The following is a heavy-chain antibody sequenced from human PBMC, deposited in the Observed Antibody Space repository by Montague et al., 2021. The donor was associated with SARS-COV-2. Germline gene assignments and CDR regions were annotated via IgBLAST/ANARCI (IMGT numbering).Heavy chain of an antibody. CDR3: ARTTYFDLASIYYYVMDV. CDR1: GGSIGGTNYY. V-gene: IGHV4-39*01. Sequence: SETLSLTCTVSGGSIGGTNYYWDWIRQSPGKGLEWIGNIFQSGGISYNPSLKSRVTISVDTSSNQFSLRLSSVTAAGTAVYFCARTTYFDLASIYYYVMDVWGQGTTVTVSS. D-gene: IGHD3-9*01. J-gene: IGHJ6*02. CDR2: IFQSGGI.